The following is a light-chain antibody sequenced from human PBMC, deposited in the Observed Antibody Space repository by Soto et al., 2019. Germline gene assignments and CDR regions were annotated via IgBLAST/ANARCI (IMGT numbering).Light chain of an antibody. Sequence: QSVLTQPPSVSAAPGQKVTISCSGSSSNIENNYVSWYQQLPGTAPKLLIFENDKRPSGIPDRFSASKSGTSATLGITGLQTGDEDDYYCGARDSSLSVVLFGGGTKLTVL. J-gene: IGLJ2*01. CDR3: GARDSSLSVVL. CDR1: SSNIENNY. CDR2: END. V-gene: IGLV1-51*02.